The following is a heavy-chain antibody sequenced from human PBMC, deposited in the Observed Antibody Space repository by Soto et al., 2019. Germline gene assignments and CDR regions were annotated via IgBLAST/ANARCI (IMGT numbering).Heavy chain of an antibody. Sequence: QVQLVQSGAEVKKPGASMKVSCKASGYTFTSYTIHWVRQAPGQRLEWMGWINAGNGNTKYSQNFQGRVTITRDTSASTAYMELSSLRSEDTAMYYCARRLGGSSQNWGQGTLVTVSS. CDR3: ARRLGGSSQN. D-gene: IGHD1-26*01. CDR2: INAGNGNT. CDR1: GYTFTSYT. J-gene: IGHJ4*02. V-gene: IGHV1-3*01.